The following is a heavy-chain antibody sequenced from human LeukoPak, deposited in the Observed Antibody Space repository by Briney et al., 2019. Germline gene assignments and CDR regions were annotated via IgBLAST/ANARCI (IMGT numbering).Heavy chain of an antibody. V-gene: IGHV4-59*12. J-gene: IGHJ5*02. CDR1: GGSISSYY. Sequence: SETLSLTCTVSGGSISSYYWSWIRQPPGKGLEWIGYIYYSGSTYYNPSLKSRVTISVDRSKNQFSLKLSSVTAADTAVYYCARDGATNWNYVGGNWFDPWGQGTLVTVSS. D-gene: IGHD1-7*01. CDR3: ARDGATNWNYVGGNWFDP. CDR2: IYYSGST.